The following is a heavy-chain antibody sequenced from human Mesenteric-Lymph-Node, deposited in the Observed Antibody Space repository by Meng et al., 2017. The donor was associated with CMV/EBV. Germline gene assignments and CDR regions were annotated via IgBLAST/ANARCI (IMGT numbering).Heavy chain of an antibody. V-gene: IGHV4-61*08. D-gene: IGHD2/OR15-2a*01. Sequence: QVPLHESCPGLVKPSETLSLTCIVSGVSVTSGAYHWSWIRQSPGKGLEWIGYIYGTGITIYNPSLKSRVTILLETSKNQFSLKLNSVTTADTAVYYCAKSRSSTPGIVDDWGQGTLVTVSS. CDR2: IYGTGIT. J-gene: IGHJ4*02. CDR1: GVSVTSGAYH. CDR3: AKSRSSTPGIVDD.